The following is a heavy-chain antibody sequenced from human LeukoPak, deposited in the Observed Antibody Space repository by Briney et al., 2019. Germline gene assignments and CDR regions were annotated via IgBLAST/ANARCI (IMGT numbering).Heavy chain of an antibody. Sequence: GGSLRLSCAASGFTFSSYAMSWVRQAPGKGLEWVSFISGSGGSTYYADSVKGRFTISRDNSKNTLYLQMNSLRAEDTAVYYCAKDPLEGELLTPIYYYYGMDVWGQGATVTVSS. CDR3: AKDPLEGELLTPIYYYYGMDV. CDR1: GFTFSSYA. CDR2: ISGSGGST. J-gene: IGHJ6*02. D-gene: IGHD3-16*01. V-gene: IGHV3-23*01.